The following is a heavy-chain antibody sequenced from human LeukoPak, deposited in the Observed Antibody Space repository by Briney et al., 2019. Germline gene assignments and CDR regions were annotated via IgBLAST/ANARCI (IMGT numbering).Heavy chain of an antibody. CDR2: IYSVGST. Sequence: PGGSLRLSCAASGFTVSSNYMSWVRQAPGKGLEWDSVIYSVGSTYYADSVKGRFTISRDNSKNTLYLQMNSLRAEDTAVYYCAASPLRYFDWSAPSFDYWGQGTLVTVSS. CDR3: AASPLRYFDWSAPSFDY. CDR1: GFTVSSNY. D-gene: IGHD3-9*01. J-gene: IGHJ4*02. V-gene: IGHV3-53*01.